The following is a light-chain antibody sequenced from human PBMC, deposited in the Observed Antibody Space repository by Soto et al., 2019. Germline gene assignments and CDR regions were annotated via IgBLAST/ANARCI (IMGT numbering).Light chain of an antibody. V-gene: IGKV3-15*01. CDR2: GAS. CDR1: QSVSTY. J-gene: IGKJ1*01. Sequence: EIVLTQSPATLSLSPGERATLSCRASQSVSTYLAWYQQKPGQDPRLLIYGASTRATGIPARFSGSGSGTEFNLTISRLQSEDFAVYYCQQYNKWPHTFGQGTKVEIK. CDR3: QQYNKWPHT.